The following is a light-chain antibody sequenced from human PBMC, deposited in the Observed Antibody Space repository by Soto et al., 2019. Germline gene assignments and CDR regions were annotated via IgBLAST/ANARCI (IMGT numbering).Light chain of an antibody. CDR2: EVS. V-gene: IGLV2-14*01. CDR1: SSDVGGYNS. CDR3: SSYTTSSTLLYV. Sequence: QSALTQPASVSGSPGQSITISCTGTSSDVGGYNSVSWYQQHPGKAPKLMIYEVSNRPSGVSNRFSGSKSGNTASLTISGLQAEYEADYYCSSYTTSSTLLYVFGTRTKLTVL. J-gene: IGLJ1*01.